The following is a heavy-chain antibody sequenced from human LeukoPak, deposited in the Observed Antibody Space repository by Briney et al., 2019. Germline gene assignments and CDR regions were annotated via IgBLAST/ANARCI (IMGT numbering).Heavy chain of an antibody. Sequence: PGGSLRLSCAASGYTFSCHGIHWVRQAPGKGLEWVAVVWYDGRNRDYVDSVKGRFTISKDNSNNMVFLQMDRLRAEDTAVYYCARLWGGNGYSGGSLNLWGQGTLVTVSS. CDR3: ARLWGGNGYSGGSLNL. V-gene: IGHV3-33*01. D-gene: IGHD3-16*01. J-gene: IGHJ5*02. CDR1: GYTFSCHG. CDR2: VWYDGRNR.